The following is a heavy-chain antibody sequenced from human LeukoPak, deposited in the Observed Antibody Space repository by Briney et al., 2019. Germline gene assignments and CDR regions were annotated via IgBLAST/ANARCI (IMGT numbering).Heavy chain of an antibody. V-gene: IGHV3-7*05. D-gene: IGHD3-22*01. Sequence: GGSLRLSCAASGFIFRSYWMSWVRQAPGKGLEWVANIKQDGSEKYYADSVKGRFTISRDNAKNSLYLQMNSLRAEDTAVYYCARDTDTYYYDSSGYYYEWWGQGTLVTVSS. CDR3: ARDTDTYYYDSSGYYYEW. J-gene: IGHJ4*02. CDR1: GFIFRSYW. CDR2: IKQDGSEK.